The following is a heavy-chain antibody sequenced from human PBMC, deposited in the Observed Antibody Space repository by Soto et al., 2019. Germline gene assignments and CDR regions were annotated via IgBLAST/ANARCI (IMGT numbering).Heavy chain of an antibody. CDR1: GFTFSHYW. CDR3: ARKRVSKGLDY. V-gene: IGHV3-7*03. Sequence: EVQLVESGGGLVQPWGSLRLSCAASGFTFSHYWMSWVRQAPGKGLEWVANIKQDGSEKYYVDSVKGRFTVSRDNAKNSLYLQMNSLRADDTAVYYCARKRVSKGLDYWGQGTLVTVSS. J-gene: IGHJ4*02. CDR2: IKQDGSEK. D-gene: IGHD3-3*01.